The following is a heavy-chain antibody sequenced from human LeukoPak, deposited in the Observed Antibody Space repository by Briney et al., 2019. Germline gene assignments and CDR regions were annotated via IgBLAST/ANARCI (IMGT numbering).Heavy chain of an antibody. J-gene: IGHJ6*03. CDR3: ERLKYQLYYMDV. Sequence: SETLSLTCTVSGGSISSYYWSWIRQPPGKGLEWIGYIYYSGSTYYNPSLKSRVTISVDTSKNQFSLKLSSVTAADTAVYYCERLKYQLYYMDVWGKGTTVTVSS. CDR1: GGSISSYY. V-gene: IGHV4-59*04. CDR2: IYYSGST. D-gene: IGHD2-2*01.